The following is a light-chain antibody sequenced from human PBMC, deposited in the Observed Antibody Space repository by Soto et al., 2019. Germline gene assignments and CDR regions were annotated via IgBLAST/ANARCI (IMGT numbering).Light chain of an antibody. CDR1: QTISSW. CDR2: KAS. J-gene: IGKJ1*01. V-gene: IGKV1-5*03. Sequence: DIQMTQSPSTLSASVGDRVTITCRASQTISSWLAWYQQKPGKAPKLLIYKASTLKSGVPSRFSGSGSGTEFTLTISSLQPDDFGRYYCQQYYDYPWTFGQGTKVDIK. CDR3: QQYYDYPWT.